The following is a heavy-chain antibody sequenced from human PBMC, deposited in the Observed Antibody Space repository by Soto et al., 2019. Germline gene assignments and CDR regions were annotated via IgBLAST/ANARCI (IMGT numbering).Heavy chain of an antibody. Sequence: SETLSLTCTVSGGSLSSGSYYWGWIRQPEGKGRGWIGSIYYSGSTYYNPSHTARVTLSIDTSNTHSSLNLSFVTLGDTAVYYCASHSLEAAPRLYSYYYYGIDVWGQGTLVTVSS. J-gene: IGHJ6*02. CDR1: GGSLSSGSYY. CDR3: ASHSLEAAPRLYSYYYYGIDV. CDR2: IYYSGST. V-gene: IGHV4-39*02. D-gene: IGHD3-3*01.